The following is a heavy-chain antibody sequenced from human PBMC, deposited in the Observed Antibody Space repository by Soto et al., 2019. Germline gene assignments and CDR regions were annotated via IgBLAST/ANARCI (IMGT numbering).Heavy chain of an antibody. CDR2: ISSSSSYT. D-gene: IGHD2-15*01. CDR1: GFTFSSYS. V-gene: IGHV3-21*01. J-gene: IGHJ6*03. CDR3: ARGYCSGGSCSLYYYYYMDV. Sequence: GGSLRLSCAASGFTFSSYSLSWVRQAPGKGPEWVSSISSSSSYTYYADSVKGRFTIDRDNAKNSLYLQMNSLRAEDTAVYYCARGYCSGGSCSLYYYYYMDVWGKGTTVTVS.